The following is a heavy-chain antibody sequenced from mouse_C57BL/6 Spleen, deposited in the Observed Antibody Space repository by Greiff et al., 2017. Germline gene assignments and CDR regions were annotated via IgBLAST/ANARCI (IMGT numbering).Heavy chain of an antibody. V-gene: IGHV1-59*01. D-gene: IGHD2-1*01. CDR2: IDPSDSYT. Sequence: QVQLQPPWAELVRPGTSVKLSCKASGYTFTSYWMHWVKQRPGQGLEWIGVIDPSDSYTNYNQKFKGKATLTVDTSSSTAYMQLSSLTSEDSAVYYCARIYYGNHGRFAYWGQGTLVTVSA. CDR1: GYTFTSYW. CDR3: ARIYYGNHGRFAY. J-gene: IGHJ3*01.